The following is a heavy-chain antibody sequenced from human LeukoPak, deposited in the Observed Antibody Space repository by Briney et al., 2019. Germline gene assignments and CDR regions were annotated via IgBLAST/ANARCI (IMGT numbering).Heavy chain of an antibody. D-gene: IGHD3-22*01. CDR3: ARDLGAYDSSGYRFDP. CDR1: GYTFASYG. CDR2: ISPYNGDT. J-gene: IGHJ5*02. Sequence: ASVKVSRSASGYTFASYGMRGVRQAPGQGLEWMGWISPYNGDTNYAQNVQGRVTMTTDTSTSTAYMELRSLRADDTAVYYCARDLGAYDSSGYRFDPWGQGTLVTVSS. V-gene: IGHV1-18*01.